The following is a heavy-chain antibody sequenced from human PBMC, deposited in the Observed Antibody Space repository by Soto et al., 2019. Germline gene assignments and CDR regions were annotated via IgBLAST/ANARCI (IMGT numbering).Heavy chain of an antibody. Sequence: PSETLSLTCTVSGGSISSSSYYWSWIRQPPGKGLEWIGYIYYSGSTNYNPSLKSRVTISVDRSKNQFSLKLSSVTAADTAVYYCARGPPLGYWGQGTLVTVSS. CDR3: ARGPPLGY. V-gene: IGHV4-61*05. J-gene: IGHJ4*02. CDR2: IYYSGST. CDR1: GGSISSSSYY.